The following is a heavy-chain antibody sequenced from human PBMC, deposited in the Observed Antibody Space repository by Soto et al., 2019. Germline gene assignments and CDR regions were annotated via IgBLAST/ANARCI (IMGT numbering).Heavy chain of an antibody. V-gene: IGHV4-34*01. D-gene: IGHD6-13*01. J-gene: IGHJ6*02. CDR2: IHSTGKT. CDR1: GGSFSGYY. Sequence: SETLSLTCAVYGGSFSGYYWSWIRQPPGKGLEWIGYIHSTGKTSCNPSLKSRVSMSVDTSQNQFSMSLSSVTAADTAVYYCAREAATASRDFYYYYYGLDVWGQGTTVTVSS. CDR3: AREAATASRDFYYYYYGLDV.